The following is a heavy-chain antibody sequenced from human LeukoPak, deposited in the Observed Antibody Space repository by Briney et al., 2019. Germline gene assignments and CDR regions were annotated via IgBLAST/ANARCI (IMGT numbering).Heavy chain of an antibody. J-gene: IGHJ4*02. Sequence: GGSLRLSCAASGFTVSSSYMNWVRQAQGKGLEWVAVIWSDGSQQHYADSVKGRFTISRDNSKNTLYLQMNSLRVDDTAVYYCARSSDSSDLGYWGQGTLVTVSS. V-gene: IGHV3-33*08. CDR3: ARSSDSSDLGY. D-gene: IGHD6-25*01. CDR1: GFTVSSSY. CDR2: IWSDGSQQ.